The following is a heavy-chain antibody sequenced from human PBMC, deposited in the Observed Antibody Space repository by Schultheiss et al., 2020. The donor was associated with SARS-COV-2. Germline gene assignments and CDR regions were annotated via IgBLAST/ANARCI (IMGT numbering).Heavy chain of an antibody. J-gene: IGHJ4*02. D-gene: IGHD6-19*01. Sequence: GGSLRLSCAASGFTFSSYSMNCVRQAPGKGLEWVSSISSSSSYIYYADSVKGRFTISRDNAKNSLYLQMNSLRAEDTAVYYCAKDPSSGWYPYYFDYWGQGTLVTVSS. V-gene: IGHV3-21*01. CDR1: GFTFSSYS. CDR3: AKDPSSGWYPYYFDY. CDR2: ISSSSSYI.